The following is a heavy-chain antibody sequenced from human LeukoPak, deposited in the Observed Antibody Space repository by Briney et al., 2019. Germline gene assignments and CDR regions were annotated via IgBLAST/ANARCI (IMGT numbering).Heavy chain of an antibody. CDR3: ARDRSSWTSTDAFDM. Sequence: GGPLRLSCAASVYTFSRYSMNWVRPAPGKGLECVSYISSSSSYIYYADSLKGRFTISRDNAKNSLYLQMNSLRAEDTAVYYCARDRSSWTSTDAFDMWGQGTMVSVSS. D-gene: IGHD6-13*01. CDR1: VYTFSRYS. J-gene: IGHJ3*02. V-gene: IGHV3-21*01. CDR2: ISSSSSYI.